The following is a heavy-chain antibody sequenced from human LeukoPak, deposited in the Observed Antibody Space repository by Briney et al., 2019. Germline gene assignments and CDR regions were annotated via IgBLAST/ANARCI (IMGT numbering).Heavy chain of an antibody. CDR2: ISYDGSNK. CDR1: GFTFSSYG. CDR3: AKEAEELLWFGEFHYFDY. D-gene: IGHD3-10*01. J-gene: IGHJ4*02. Sequence: GGSLRLSCAASGFTFSSYGMHWVRQAPGKGLELVAVISYDGSNKYYADSVKGRFTISRDNSKNTLYLQMNSLRAEDTAVYYCAKEAEELLWFGEFHYFDYWGQGTLVTVSS. V-gene: IGHV3-30*18.